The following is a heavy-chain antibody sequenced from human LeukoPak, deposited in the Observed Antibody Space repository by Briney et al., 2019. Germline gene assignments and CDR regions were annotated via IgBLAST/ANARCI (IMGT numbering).Heavy chain of an antibody. CDR2: ISYDGSNK. CDR3: AKEGPRYCSGGSCYYLDY. J-gene: IGHJ4*02. D-gene: IGHD2-15*01. Sequence: GGSLRLSCAASGFTFSSYGMHWVRQAPGKGLEWVAVISYDGSNKYYADSVKGRFTISRDHSKNTLYLQMNSLRAEDTAVYYCAKEGPRYCSGGSCYYLDYWGQGTLVTVSS. CDR1: GFTFSSYG. V-gene: IGHV3-30*18.